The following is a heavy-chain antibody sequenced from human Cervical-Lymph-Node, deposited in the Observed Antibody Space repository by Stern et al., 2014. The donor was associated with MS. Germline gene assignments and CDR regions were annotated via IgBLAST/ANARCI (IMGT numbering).Heavy chain of an antibody. D-gene: IGHD3-22*01. J-gene: IGHJ1*01. V-gene: IGHV1-69*01. Sequence: VQLVESGAEVKKPGSSVKVACKASGGNFKNYAISWVRQAPGQGLEWMGGLIPIFGVTNYAQNDQGRATITADESTSTAYMELSSLRSEDTAVYYCARERRDYYESSGYVFPHADNYQHWGQGTLVSVST. CDR3: ARERRDYYESSGYVFPHADNYQH. CDR2: LIPIFGVT. CDR1: GGNFKNYA.